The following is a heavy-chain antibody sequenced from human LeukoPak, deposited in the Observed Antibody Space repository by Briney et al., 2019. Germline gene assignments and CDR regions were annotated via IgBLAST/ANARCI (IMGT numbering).Heavy chain of an antibody. CDR3: ARVLRKGPYGDGGYFYFYMDV. Sequence: SETLSLTCTVSGGSLSIDYWSCIRQPPGEGLGWIGYIFYSGSTNYNPSPKSRVTISVDASKNQFSLKLSSVTAADTAVYYCARVLRKGPYGDGGYFYFYMDVWGKGTTVTVSS. D-gene: IGHD4-17*01. CDR1: GGSLSIDY. J-gene: IGHJ6*03. V-gene: IGHV4-59*01. CDR2: IFYSGST.